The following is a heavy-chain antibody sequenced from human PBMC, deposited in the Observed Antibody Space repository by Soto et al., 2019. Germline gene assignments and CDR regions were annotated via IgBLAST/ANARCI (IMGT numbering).Heavy chain of an antibody. CDR1: GGTFSSYA. V-gene: IGHV1-69*13. CDR3: ARGGKHLVAGPSLPYYYYYGMDV. D-gene: IGHD6-19*01. Sequence: SVKVSCKASGGTFSSYAISWVRRAPGQGLEWMGGIIPIFGTANYAQKFQGRVTITADESTSTAYMELSSLRSEDTAVYYCARGGKHLVAGPSLPYYYYYGMDVWGQGTTVTVSS. CDR2: IIPIFGTA. J-gene: IGHJ6*02.